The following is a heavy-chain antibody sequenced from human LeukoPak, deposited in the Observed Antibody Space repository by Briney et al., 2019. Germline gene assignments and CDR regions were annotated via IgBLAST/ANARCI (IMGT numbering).Heavy chain of an antibody. CDR3: TRRGRNNWGEGNDY. CDR1: GGSISSYY. D-gene: IGHD1-1*01. CDR2: INDSGST. V-gene: IGHV4-59*08. J-gene: IGHJ4*02. Sequence: PSETLSLTCTVSGGSISSYYWSWIRQPPGKGLEWIGYINDSGSTNSNPSLKSRVTMSVDTSKNQFSLKLSSVTAAVTAVYYCTRRGRNNWGEGNDYWGQGTLVTVSS.